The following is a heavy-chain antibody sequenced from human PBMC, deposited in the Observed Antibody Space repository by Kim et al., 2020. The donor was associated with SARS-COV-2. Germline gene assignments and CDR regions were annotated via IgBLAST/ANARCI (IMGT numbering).Heavy chain of an antibody. Sequence: SVKVSCKASGGTFSSYAISWVRQAPGQGLEWMGGIIPIFGTANYAQKFQGRVTITADESTSTAYMELSSLRSEDTAVYYCASTRGSPDIVLMSTRVRYGMDVWGQGTTVTVSS. J-gene: IGHJ6*02. D-gene: IGHD2-8*01. CDR3: ASTRGSPDIVLMSTRVRYGMDV. CDR1: GGTFSSYA. CDR2: IIPIFGTA. V-gene: IGHV1-69*13.